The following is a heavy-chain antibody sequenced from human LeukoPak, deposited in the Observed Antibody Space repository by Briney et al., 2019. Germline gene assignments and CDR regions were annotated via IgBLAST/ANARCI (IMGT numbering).Heavy chain of an antibody. CDR3: ARDQAVRGVIGFDP. CDR2: MYYSGST. CDR1: RGAISTYY. J-gene: IGHJ5*02. V-gene: IGHV4-59*12. Sequence: SETLSLTCTVSRGAISTYYWSWIRQPPGKGLEWIGYMYYSGSTNYNSSLKSQVTMSVDTSKNQFSLNLSTLTAADTAVYYCARDQAVRGVIGFDPWGQGTLVTVSS. D-gene: IGHD3-10*01.